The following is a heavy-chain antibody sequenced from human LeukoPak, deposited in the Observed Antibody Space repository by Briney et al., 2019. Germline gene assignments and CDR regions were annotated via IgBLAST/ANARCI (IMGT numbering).Heavy chain of an antibody. CDR1: GGSFSRNA. CDR3: ARVDEWAFDY. D-gene: IGHD1-26*01. V-gene: IGHV1-18*01. Sequence: GASVKVSCKASGGSFSRNAISWVRQAPGQGLEWMGWISAYNGNTNYAQKLQGRVTMTTDTSTSTAYMELRSLRSDDTAVYHCARVDEWAFDYWGQGTLVTVSS. J-gene: IGHJ4*02. CDR2: ISAYNGNT.